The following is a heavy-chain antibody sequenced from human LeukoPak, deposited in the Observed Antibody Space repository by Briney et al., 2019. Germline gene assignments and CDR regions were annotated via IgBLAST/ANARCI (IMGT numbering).Heavy chain of an antibody. V-gene: IGHV1-18*01. CDR2: ISGNNDNP. CDR3: ARDGTSTDDY. CDR1: GDTFSNFG. J-gene: IGHJ4*02. D-gene: IGHD2-2*01. Sequence: ASVKVSCKASGDTFSNFGISWVRQAPGQGLEWMGWISGNNDNPNYGQKFQGRLTVTTDSSTNTAYMELRNLRSDDTAVYYCARDGTSTDDYWGQGTLVTVSS.